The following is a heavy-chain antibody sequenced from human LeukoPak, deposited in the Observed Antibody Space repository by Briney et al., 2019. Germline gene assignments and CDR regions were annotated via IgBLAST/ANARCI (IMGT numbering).Heavy chain of an antibody. Sequence: SETLSLTCTVSGGSISSYYWSWIRQPPGKGLEWIGYIYYSGSTNYNPSLKSRVTISVDTSKNQFSLKLSSVTAADTAVYYCATRTRFLEWLPNNWFDPWGQGTLVTVSS. J-gene: IGHJ5*02. D-gene: IGHD3-3*01. CDR2: IYYSGST. V-gene: IGHV4-59*12. CDR3: ATRTRFLEWLPNNWFDP. CDR1: GGSISSYY.